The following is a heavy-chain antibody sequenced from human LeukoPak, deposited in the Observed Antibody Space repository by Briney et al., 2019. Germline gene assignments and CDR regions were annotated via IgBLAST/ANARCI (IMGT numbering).Heavy chain of an antibody. CDR3: ARGVGATLGYFDY. J-gene: IGHJ4*02. CDR1: GGSISSGSYY. D-gene: IGHD1-26*01. CDR2: INHSGST. Sequence: SETLSLTCTVSGGSISSGSYYWSWIRQPAGKGLEWIGEINHSGSTNYNPSLKSRVTISVDTSKNQFSLKLSSVTAADTAVYYCARGVGATLGYFDYWGQGTLVTVSS. V-gene: IGHV4-61*10.